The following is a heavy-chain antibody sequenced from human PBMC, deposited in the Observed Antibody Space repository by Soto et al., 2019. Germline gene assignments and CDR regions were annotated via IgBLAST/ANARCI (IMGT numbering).Heavy chain of an antibody. Sequence: PGGSLRLSCASSGFTFSSYAMSCVRQAPGKGLEWVSAISGSGGSTYYADSVKGRFTISRDNSKNTLYLQMNSLRAEDTAVYYCAKLSGRSEYSSWVDYWGQGTLVTVS. V-gene: IGHV3-23*01. CDR1: GFTFSSYA. D-gene: IGHD6-6*01. J-gene: IGHJ4*02. CDR2: ISGSGGST. CDR3: AKLSGRSEYSSWVDY.